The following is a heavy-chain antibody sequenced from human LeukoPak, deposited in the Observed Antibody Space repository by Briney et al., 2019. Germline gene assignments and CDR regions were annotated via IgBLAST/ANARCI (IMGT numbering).Heavy chain of an antibody. D-gene: IGHD6-19*01. J-gene: IGHJ4*02. CDR3: AREYRSGVDY. V-gene: IGHV4-59*01. CDR1: GGSISSSY. Sequence: SETLSLTCTVSGGSISSSYWSWIRQPPGKGLEWIGYMYYSGSANYNPSLKSRVTISVDTSKNQFSLKLSSVTAADTAVYYCAREYRSGVDYWGQGTLVTVSS. CDR2: MYYSGSA.